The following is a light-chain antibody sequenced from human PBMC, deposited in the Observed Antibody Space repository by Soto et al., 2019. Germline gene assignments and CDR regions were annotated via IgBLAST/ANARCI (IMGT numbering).Light chain of an antibody. CDR3: QQYFVTPWT. CDR2: WAS. Sequence: EIVMTQSPDSLAASLGERATINCKSSQSVLYNSKNKNYLAWYQQRPGQPPKLLIYWASTRESGVPDRFSGSGSGTDFTLTISSLQAEDVAVYYCQQYFVTPWTFGQGTKVDIK. V-gene: IGKV4-1*01. CDR1: QSVLYNSKNKNY. J-gene: IGKJ1*01.